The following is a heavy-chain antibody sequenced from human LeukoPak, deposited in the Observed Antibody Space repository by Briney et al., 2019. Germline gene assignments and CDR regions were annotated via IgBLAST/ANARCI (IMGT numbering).Heavy chain of an antibody. Sequence: SETLSLTCTVSGGSISTYYWTWIRQPPGKGLEWIGYIYYSGSTNYNPSLKSRVTISVDTSKNQFSLKLSSVTAADTAVYYCARSYAHDYWGQGTLVTVSS. CDR3: ARSYAHDY. D-gene: IGHD2-2*01. V-gene: IGHV4-59*12. CDR2: IYYSGST. CDR1: GGSISTYY. J-gene: IGHJ4*02.